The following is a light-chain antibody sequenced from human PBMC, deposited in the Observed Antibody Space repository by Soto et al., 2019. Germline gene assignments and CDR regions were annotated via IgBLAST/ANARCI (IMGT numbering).Light chain of an antibody. CDR1: SGLSSYA. CDR2: LNSDGSH. Sequence: QLVLTQSPSASASLGASVKLTCTLSSGLSSYAIAWHQQQPEKGPRYLMKLNSDGSHSKGDGIPDRFSGSSYGPERYLTISSLQSEDEADYYCQTWGPGVQEVFGGGTQLTVL. CDR3: QTWGPGVQEV. J-gene: IGLJ2*01. V-gene: IGLV4-69*01.